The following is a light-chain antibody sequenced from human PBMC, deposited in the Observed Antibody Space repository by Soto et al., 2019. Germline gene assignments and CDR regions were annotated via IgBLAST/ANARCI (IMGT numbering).Light chain of an antibody. CDR1: QSVNIY. J-gene: IGKJ5*01. Sequence: LVVMKSSDALRVCQGDRATLSCRASQSVNIYLAWYQQKPGQAPRLLIFGASYRATGIPARFSGSGSGTECNITYGCGQGIPVALFFRQLDTILRLLSLGQGTRLEIK. CDR2: GAS. CDR3: QLDTILRLLS. V-gene: IGKV3D-15*02.